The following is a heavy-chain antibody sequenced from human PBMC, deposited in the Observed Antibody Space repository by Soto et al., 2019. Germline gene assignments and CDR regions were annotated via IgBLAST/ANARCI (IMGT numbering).Heavy chain of an antibody. J-gene: IGHJ4*02. CDR3: ARAWVVVTAPDY. CDR1: GYTFTSYA. D-gene: IGHD2-21*02. CDR2: INAGNGNT. Sequence: QVQLVQSGAEEKKPGASVKVSCKASGYTFTSYAMHWVRQAPGQRLEWMGWINAGNGNTKYSQKFQGRVNITRDTSASTDYMELSSLRSEDTAVYYCARAWVVVTAPDYWGQGTLVTVSS. V-gene: IGHV1-3*05.